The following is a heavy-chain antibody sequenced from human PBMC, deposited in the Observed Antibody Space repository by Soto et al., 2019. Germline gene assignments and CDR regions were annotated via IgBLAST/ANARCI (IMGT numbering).Heavy chain of an antibody. Sequence: GASVKVSCKAPGYTFTSYGISWVRQAPGQGLEWMGWISAYNGNTKYAQNLQGRVTLTTDTSTSTAYMELRSLRYDDTAVYFCARGADFWSGYRWFDPWGQGTLVTVSS. V-gene: IGHV1-18*01. CDR3: ARGADFWSGYRWFDP. D-gene: IGHD3-3*01. J-gene: IGHJ5*02. CDR2: ISAYNGNT. CDR1: GYTFTSYG.